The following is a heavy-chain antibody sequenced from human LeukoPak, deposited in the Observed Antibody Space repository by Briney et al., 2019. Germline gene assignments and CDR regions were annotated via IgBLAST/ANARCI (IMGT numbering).Heavy chain of an antibody. Sequence: GGSLRLSCAASEFTVSRNYMNWVRQAPGKGLEWVSVIYSGGKPYYAHTLHGRFTISRDDSKNTLYLQMDSLAAEDTAVYCCAGGTTVVYDYWGQGTRVTV. D-gene: IGHD4-11*01. CDR2: IYSGGKP. V-gene: IGHV3-53*01. CDR3: AGGTTVVYDY. CDR1: EFTVSRNY. J-gene: IGHJ4*02.